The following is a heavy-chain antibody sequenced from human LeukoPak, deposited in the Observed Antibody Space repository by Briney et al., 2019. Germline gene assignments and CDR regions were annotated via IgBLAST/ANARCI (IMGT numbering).Heavy chain of an antibody. CDR3: ARDRNDFWSGYAYY. Sequence: ASVKVSCKASGYAFTSYHIHWMRQAPGQGLEWMGIINPSGGSTSYAQKFQGRVTMTRDTSTSTVYMELSSLRSEDTAVYYCARDRNDFWSGYAYYWGQGTLVTVSS. J-gene: IGHJ4*02. CDR1: GYAFTSYH. V-gene: IGHV1-46*01. CDR2: INPSGGST. D-gene: IGHD3-3*01.